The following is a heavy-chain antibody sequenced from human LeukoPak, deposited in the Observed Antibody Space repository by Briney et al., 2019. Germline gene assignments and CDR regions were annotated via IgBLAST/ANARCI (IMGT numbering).Heavy chain of an antibody. Sequence: GGSLRLSCAASGFTFSRSVVGWVRQAPGKGLEWVSTFLTSTGTTYYAASVRGRFSISADISKTTLYLQMDRLRAEDTAVYYCAKDRKTRWLVLGSNWFDPWGQGTLVTVSS. CDR1: GFTFSRSV. D-gene: IGHD6-19*01. V-gene: IGHV3-23*01. CDR3: AKDRKTRWLVLGSNWFDP. J-gene: IGHJ5*02. CDR2: FLTSTGTT.